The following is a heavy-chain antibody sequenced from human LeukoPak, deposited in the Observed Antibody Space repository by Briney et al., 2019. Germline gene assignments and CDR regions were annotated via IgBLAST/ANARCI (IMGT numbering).Heavy chain of an antibody. J-gene: IGHJ4*02. CDR2: INPSGGST. CDR1: GYTFTSYY. V-gene: IGHV1-46*01. CDR3: ARDSPYYGSGRYSASFDY. Sequence: ASVKVSCKASGYTFTSYYMHWVRQAPGQGLEWMGIINPSGGSTSYAQKFQGRVTMTRDTSTSTVYMELSSLRSEDTAVYYCARDSPYYGSGRYSASFDYWGQGTLVTVSS. D-gene: IGHD3-10*01.